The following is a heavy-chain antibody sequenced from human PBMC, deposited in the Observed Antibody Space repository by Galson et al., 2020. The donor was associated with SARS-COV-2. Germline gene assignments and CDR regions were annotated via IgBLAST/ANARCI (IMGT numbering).Heavy chain of an antibody. V-gene: IGHV3-23*01. CDR3: AKGGRGMERITMVRGVIWAYFQH. Sequence: GGSLRLSCAASGFTFSSYAMSWVRQAPGKGLEWVSAISGSGGSTYYADSVKGRFTISRDNSKNTLYLQMNSLRAEDTAVYYCAKGGRGMERITMVRGVIWAYFQHWGQGTLVTVSS. D-gene: IGHD3-10*01. CDR1: GFTFSSYA. CDR2: ISGSGGST. J-gene: IGHJ1*01.